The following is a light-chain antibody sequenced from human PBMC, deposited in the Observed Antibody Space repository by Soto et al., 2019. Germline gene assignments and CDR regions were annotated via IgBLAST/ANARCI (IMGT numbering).Light chain of an antibody. Sequence: QSALTQPASVSGSPGQSITISCSGLSGDIETYNLVSWYQQHPGKAPKVIISEGNKRPSGVSNRFSASKSGDTASLTVSGLQAEDEADYYCCSYEDSTGPVFGGGTQLTVL. J-gene: IGLJ7*01. V-gene: IGLV2-23*01. CDR1: SGDIETYNL. CDR3: CSYEDSTGPV. CDR2: EGN.